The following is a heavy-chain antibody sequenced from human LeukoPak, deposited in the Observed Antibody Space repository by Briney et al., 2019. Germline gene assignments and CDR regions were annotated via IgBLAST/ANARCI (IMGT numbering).Heavy chain of an antibody. Sequence: PSQTLSLTCTVSGGSLSRGNYFWSWIRQHPGKGLEWIGYIYYNGDTFYNPSLKSRVTISVDTSKNQFSLKLRSVAAADTAVYYRANVRVRSVKSVAFDVWGQGTMVTVSS. CDR1: GGSLSRGNYF. CDR3: ANVRVRSVKSVAFDV. V-gene: IGHV4-31*03. CDR2: IYYNGDT. J-gene: IGHJ3*01.